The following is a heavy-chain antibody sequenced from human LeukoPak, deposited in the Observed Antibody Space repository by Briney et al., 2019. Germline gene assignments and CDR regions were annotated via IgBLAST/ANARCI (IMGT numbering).Heavy chain of an antibody. CDR2: IYHSGST. D-gene: IGHD3-3*01. CDR1: GYSISSGYY. Sequence: SETLSLTCAVSGYSISSGYYWGWIRQPPGKGLEWIGSIYHSGSTYYNPSLKSRVTISVDTSKNQFSLKLGSVTAADTAVYYCARGDFWSGYYPPSWFDPWGQGTLVTVSS. J-gene: IGHJ5*02. CDR3: ARGDFWSGYYPPSWFDP. V-gene: IGHV4-38-2*01.